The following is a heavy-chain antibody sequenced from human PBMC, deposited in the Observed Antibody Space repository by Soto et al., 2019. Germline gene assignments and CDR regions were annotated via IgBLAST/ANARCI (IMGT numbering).Heavy chain of an antibody. V-gene: IGHV1-46*02. CDR3: ARGPDDSDVPRWDH. Sequence: QVQLVQSGPEVRKPGASVRLSCATSGYNFKQYYIHWVRQAPGEGQEWMGIINLRGGTTEYAHKFRGRVTVTGDTSTRTAYMELSSLRSEDTAVYFCARGPDDSDVPRWDHWGQGTLITVSS. D-gene: IGHD4-17*01. CDR2: INLRGGTT. J-gene: IGHJ4*02. CDR1: GYNFKQYY.